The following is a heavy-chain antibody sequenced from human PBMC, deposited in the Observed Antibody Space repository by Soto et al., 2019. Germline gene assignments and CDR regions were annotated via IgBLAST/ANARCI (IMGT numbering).Heavy chain of an antibody. Sequence: PGGSLRLSCAASGFTFSSYSMHWVRQSPGKGLEWVAVMWYDGTNKYYGESVKGRFTISRDNSENTLYLQMNSLRVEDTAVYYCARDANFGTKGGSFDIWGRGTLVTVSS. CDR3: ARDANFGTKGGSFDI. V-gene: IGHV3-33*01. CDR2: MWYDGTNK. J-gene: IGHJ3*02. CDR1: GFTFSSYS. D-gene: IGHD3-3*01.